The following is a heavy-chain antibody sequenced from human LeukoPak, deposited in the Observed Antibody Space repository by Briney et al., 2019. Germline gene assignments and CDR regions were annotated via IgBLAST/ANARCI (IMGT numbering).Heavy chain of an antibody. CDR2: MNPNSGNT. J-gene: IGHJ6*03. V-gene: IGHV1-8*01. CDR3: ARGCRSPSLFYYYYYMDV. Sequence: ASVKVSCKASGYTFTSYDINWVRQATGQGLEWMGWMNPNSGNTGYAQKFQGRVPMTRSTSISTAYMELSSLRSEDTAVYYCARGCRSPSLFYYYYYMDVWGKGTTVTVSS. D-gene: IGHD3-16*02. CDR1: GYTFTSYD.